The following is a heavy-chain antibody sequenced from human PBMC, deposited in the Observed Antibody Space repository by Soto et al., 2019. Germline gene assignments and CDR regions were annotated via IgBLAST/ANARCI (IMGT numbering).Heavy chain of an antibody. V-gene: IGHV3-23*01. CDR1: GFTFSSYA. CDR2: ISGSGGST. J-gene: IGHJ4*02. Sequence: GGSLRLSCAASGFTFSSYAMSWVRQAPGKGLEWVSAISGSGGSTYYADSVKGRFTISRDNSKNTLYLQMNSLRAEDTAVYYCAKDAILAYWGGDCYPDYWGQGTLVTVS. D-gene: IGHD2-21*02. CDR3: AKDAILAYWGGDCYPDY.